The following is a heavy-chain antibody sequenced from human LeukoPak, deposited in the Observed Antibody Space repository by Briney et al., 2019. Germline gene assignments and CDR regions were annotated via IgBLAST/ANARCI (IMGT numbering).Heavy chain of an antibody. CDR1: GYSFTDYW. CDR2: IYPGDSDT. V-gene: IGHV5-51*01. D-gene: IGHD4-17*01. J-gene: IGHJ4*02. CDR3: ARGDYGDFRVFYTLFDY. Sequence: GESLKISCKGSGYSFTDYWIGWVRQMPGKGLEWMGIIYPGDSDTRYSPSFQGQVTISADKSISTAYLQWSSLKASDTAMYYCARGDYGDFRVFYTLFDYWGQGTLVTVSS.